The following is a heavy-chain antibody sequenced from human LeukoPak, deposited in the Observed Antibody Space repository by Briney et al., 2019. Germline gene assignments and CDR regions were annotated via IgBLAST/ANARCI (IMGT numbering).Heavy chain of an antibody. J-gene: IGHJ6*03. CDR3: ARVASYGYQQQLVHYYYYMDV. D-gene: IGHD5-18*01. CDR1: GGSLGTYY. Sequence: SETLSLTCTVSGGSLGTYYWTWIRQPPGKALEWIGYIYYTGSTNYSPSLKSRLTMSVDTSKNEFSLRLSSVTAADTAVYYCARVASYGYQQQLVHYYYYMDVWGKGTTVTVSS. CDR2: IYYTGST. V-gene: IGHV4-59*12.